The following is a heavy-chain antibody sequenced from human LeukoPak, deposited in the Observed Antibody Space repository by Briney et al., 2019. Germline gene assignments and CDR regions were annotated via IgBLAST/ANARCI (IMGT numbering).Heavy chain of an antibody. Sequence: GGSLRLSSAASGFTFSSYGMSWLPQAPGKGLEGVALLRYGGSNKYYADSVKGRFTISRDTSRNTLYLQMISLRTEDTAVYYCAKNGPSPYRYYMDVWGKGTTVTISS. CDR1: GFTFSSYG. CDR2: LRYGGSNK. CDR3: AKNGPSPYRYYMDV. V-gene: IGHV3-30*02. D-gene: IGHD2-8*01. J-gene: IGHJ6*03.